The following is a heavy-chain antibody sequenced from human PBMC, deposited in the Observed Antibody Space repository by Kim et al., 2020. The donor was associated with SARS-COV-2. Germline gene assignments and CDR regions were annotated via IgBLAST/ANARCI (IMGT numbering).Heavy chain of an antibody. J-gene: IGHJ6*02. CDR3: ARGLTPWYYGMDV. V-gene: IGHV3-74*01. Sequence: SYADAVKGGFTIPRDNAKNTLVLQMNRLRAEDTAVYYCARGLTPWYYGMDVWGQGTTVTGSS. D-gene: IGHD2-15*01.